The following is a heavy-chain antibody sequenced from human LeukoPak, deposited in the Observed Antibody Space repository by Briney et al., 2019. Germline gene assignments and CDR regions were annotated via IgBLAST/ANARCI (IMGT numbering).Heavy chain of an antibody. J-gene: IGHJ4*02. CDR1: GVSFYNYY. D-gene: IGHD4-17*01. CDR3: TRMTTGHDY. CDR2: INHSGYT. Sequence: SSETLSLTCAVSGVSFYNYYWSWVRQTPGKGLEWIGEINHSGYTNDSPSLKSRVTLSIDTSRKQFSLNLRSVTVADTGIYYCTRMTTGHDYWGQGTLVTVSS. V-gene: IGHV4-34*01.